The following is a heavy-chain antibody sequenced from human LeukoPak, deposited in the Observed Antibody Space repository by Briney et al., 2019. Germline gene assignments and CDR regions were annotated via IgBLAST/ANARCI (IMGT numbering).Heavy chain of an antibody. D-gene: IGHD2-2*03. CDR1: GFTFSSYA. J-gene: IGHJ3*02. V-gene: IGHV3-64*01. Sequence: GGSLRLSCAVSGFTFSSYAMHWVRQAPGKGLEYVSAISSNGGSTFYANSVKGRFTISRDNSKNTLYLQMGSLRAEAMAVYYCARVDPMNDAFDIWGQGTMVTVSS. CDR3: ARVDPMNDAFDI. CDR2: ISSNGGST.